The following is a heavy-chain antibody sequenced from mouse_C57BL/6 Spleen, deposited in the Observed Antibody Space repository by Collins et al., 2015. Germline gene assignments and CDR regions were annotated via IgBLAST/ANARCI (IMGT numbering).Heavy chain of an antibody. J-gene: IGHJ4*01. D-gene: IGHD2-3*01. V-gene: IGHV1-82*01. CDR2: IHPGDGNT. CDR3: ARIYDGYPHAMDY. CDR1: GYAFGSSW. Sequence: QVQLQQSGPELVKPGASVKISCKASGYAFGSSWMNWVNQRPGKGLEWIGRIHPGDGNTNYNGRFKGKATLTADKSSSTAYMQLSSLTSEDSAVYFCARIYDGYPHAMDYWGQGTSVTVSS.